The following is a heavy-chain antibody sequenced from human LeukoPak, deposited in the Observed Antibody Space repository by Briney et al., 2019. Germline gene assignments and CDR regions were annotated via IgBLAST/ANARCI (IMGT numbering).Heavy chain of an antibody. CDR3: ARFFGGSYYYYYYMDV. J-gene: IGHJ6*03. CDR2: IYHSGST. D-gene: IGHD1-26*01. CDR1: GGSISSSNW. V-gene: IGHV4-4*02. Sequence: PSETLSLTCAVSGGSISSSNWWSWVRQPPGKGLEWIGEIYHSGSTNYNPSLKSRVTISVDKSKNQFSLKLSSVTAADTAVYYCARFFGGSYYYYYYMDVWGKETTVTVSS.